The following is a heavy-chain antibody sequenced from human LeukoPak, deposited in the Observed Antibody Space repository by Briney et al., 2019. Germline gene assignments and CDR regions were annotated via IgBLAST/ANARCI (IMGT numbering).Heavy chain of an antibody. CDR1: GGSTSNYY. V-gene: IGHV4-59*12. CDR2: IYYSGST. J-gene: IGHJ6*03. CDR3: ARDQGSSSPYYYYYMDV. Sequence: SETLSLTCTVSGGSTSNYYWSWIRQPPGKGLEWIGHIYYSGSTNYNPSLKTRVTLSLDTSKNQFSLKLSSVTAADTAVYYCARDQGSSSPYYYYYMDVWGKGTTVTVSS. D-gene: IGHD6-13*01.